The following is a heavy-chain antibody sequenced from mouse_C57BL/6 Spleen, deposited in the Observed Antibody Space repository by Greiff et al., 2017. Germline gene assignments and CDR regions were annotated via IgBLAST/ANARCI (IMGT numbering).Heavy chain of an antibody. V-gene: IGHV1-64*01. CDR2: IHPNSGST. CDR1: GYTFTSYW. Sequence: QVQLQQPGAELVKPGASVKLSCKASGYTFTSYWMHWVKQRPGQGLEWIGMIHPNSGSTNYNEKFKSKATLTVDKSSSTAYMQLSSLTSEDSAVYYCARWVEDGYFDVWGTGTTVTVSS. J-gene: IGHJ1*03. CDR3: ARWVEDGYFDV.